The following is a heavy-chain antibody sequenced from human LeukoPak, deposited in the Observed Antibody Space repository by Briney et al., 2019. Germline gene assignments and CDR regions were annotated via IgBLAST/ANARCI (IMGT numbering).Heavy chain of an antibody. V-gene: IGHV3-74*01. CDR1: GFTFNNYW. CDR3: AKDLEGYCSSTSCYDLGY. CDR2: ISGDGRTR. J-gene: IGHJ4*02. D-gene: IGHD2-2*01. Sequence: GGSLRLSCAASGFTFNNYWMNWVRHAPGKGLVLVARISGDGRTRSYVDSVKGRFTISRDNAQSTLFLQMNSLRAEDTAVYYCAKDLEGYCSSTSCYDLGYWGQGTLVTVSS.